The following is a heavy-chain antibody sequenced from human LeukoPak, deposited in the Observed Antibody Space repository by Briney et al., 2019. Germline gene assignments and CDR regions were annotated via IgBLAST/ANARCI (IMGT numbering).Heavy chain of an antibody. V-gene: IGHV4-59*01. Sequence: PSETLSLTCTVSGGSISSYYWGWIRQPPGKGLEWIGCIYNSGSTNYNPSLKNRVTISLDSSKKQFSLKLSCVTAADTAVYYCARVITDQFDAFDIWGQGTTVTVSS. CDR1: GGSISSYY. CDR2: IYNSGST. D-gene: IGHD1-14*01. CDR3: ARVITDQFDAFDI. J-gene: IGHJ3*02.